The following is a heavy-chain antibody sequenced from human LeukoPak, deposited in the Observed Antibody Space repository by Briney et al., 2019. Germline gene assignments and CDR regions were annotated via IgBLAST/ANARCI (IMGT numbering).Heavy chain of an antibody. J-gene: IGHJ4*02. CDR3: ARGHGGEYGGTSGHFAY. V-gene: IGHV3-33*01. D-gene: IGHD4-23*01. Sequence: GRSLRLSCAASGFTFGGYGMHWVRQAPGEGLGWVAVVWYDGSNKYYADSVKGRFTISRDNSKNTLYLEMNSLRAEDTAMYYCARGHGGEYGGTSGHFAYWGQGTLVTVSS. CDR2: VWYDGSNK. CDR1: GFTFGGYG.